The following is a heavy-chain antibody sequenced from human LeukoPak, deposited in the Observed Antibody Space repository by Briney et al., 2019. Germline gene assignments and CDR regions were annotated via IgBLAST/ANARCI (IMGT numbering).Heavy chain of an antibody. D-gene: IGHD3-9*01. Sequence: ASVKVSCKASGYTFTGYYMHWVRQAPGQGLEWMGWINPNSGGTNYAQKFQGRVTMTRDTSISTAYMELSRLRSDDTAVYYCAREDILTGYYVCYYYMDVWGKGTTVTVSS. CDR1: GYTFTGYY. V-gene: IGHV1-2*02. J-gene: IGHJ6*03. CDR2: INPNSGGT. CDR3: AREDILTGYYVCYYYMDV.